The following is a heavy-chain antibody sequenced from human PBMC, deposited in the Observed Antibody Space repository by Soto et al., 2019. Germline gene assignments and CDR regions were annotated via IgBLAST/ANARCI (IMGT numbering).Heavy chain of an antibody. J-gene: IGHJ4*02. V-gene: IGHV4-34*01. Sequence: PSETLSLTCAVYGGSFSGYYWSWIRQPPGKGLEWIGEINHSGSTNYNPSLKSRVTISVDTSKNQFSLKLSSVTAADTAVYYCARGRTYYGSGSYGANFDYWGQGTLVTVSS. CDR1: GGSFSGYY. CDR3: ARGRTYYGSGSYGANFDY. CDR2: INHSGST. D-gene: IGHD3-10*01.